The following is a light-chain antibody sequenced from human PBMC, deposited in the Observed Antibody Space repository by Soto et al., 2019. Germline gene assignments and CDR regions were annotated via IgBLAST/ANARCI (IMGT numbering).Light chain of an antibody. CDR3: CSYAGSYTHV. Sequence: QSVLTQPRAVSGSPGQSVTIACTGTSSYIGGYNYVSWYQQPPGKAPKLMIYDVLKRPSGVPDRFSGSKSGNTASLTIYGLQDEDEADYYCCSYAGSYTHVFGTGTKATVL. V-gene: IGLV2-11*01. CDR1: SSYIGGYNY. CDR2: DVL. J-gene: IGLJ1*01.